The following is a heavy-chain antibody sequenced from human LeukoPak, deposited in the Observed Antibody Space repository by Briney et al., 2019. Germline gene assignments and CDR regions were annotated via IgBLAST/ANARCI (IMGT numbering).Heavy chain of an antibody. J-gene: IGHJ4*02. D-gene: IGHD2-8*01. Sequence: SQTLSLTCTVSGGSISRGGYYWSCIRQHPGKGLEWIGYIYYSGSTYYNPSLKSRVTISVDTSKNQFSLKLSSVTAADTAVYYCARCTGQTPFDYWGQGTLVTVSS. CDR1: GGSISRGGYY. V-gene: IGHV4-31*03. CDR2: IYYSGST. CDR3: ARCTGQTPFDY.